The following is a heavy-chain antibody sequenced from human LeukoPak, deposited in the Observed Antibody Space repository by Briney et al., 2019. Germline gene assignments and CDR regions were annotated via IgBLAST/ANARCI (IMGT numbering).Heavy chain of an antibody. CDR3: AREAYSRGWASDYYYYMDV. CDR1: GGSISSGSYY. V-gene: IGHV4-61*02. D-gene: IGHD6-19*01. CDR2: IYTSGST. Sequence: SETLSLTCTVSGGSISSGSYYWSWIRQPAGKGLEWIGRIYTSGSTNYNPSLKGRVTISVDTSKNQFSLKLSSVTAADTAVYYCAREAYSRGWASDYYYYMDVWGKGTTVTISS. J-gene: IGHJ6*03.